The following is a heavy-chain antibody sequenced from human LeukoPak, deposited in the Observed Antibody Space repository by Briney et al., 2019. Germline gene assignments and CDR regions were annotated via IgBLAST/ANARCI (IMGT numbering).Heavy chain of an antibody. J-gene: IGHJ4*02. CDR2: IKQDGSEK. CDR3: ARVGSGYEDY. D-gene: IGHD5-12*01. Sequence: GGSLRLSCAASGFTFSSYWMSRVRQAPGKGLEWVANIKQDGSEKYYVDSVKSRFTISRDNAKNSLYLQMNSLRAEDTAAYYCARVGSGYEDYWGQGTLVTVSS. CDR1: GFTFSSYW. V-gene: IGHV3-7*01.